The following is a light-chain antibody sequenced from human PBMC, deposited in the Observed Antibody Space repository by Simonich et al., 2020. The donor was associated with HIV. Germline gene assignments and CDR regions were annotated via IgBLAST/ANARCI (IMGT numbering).Light chain of an antibody. J-gene: IGLJ3*02. CDR3: CSYAGSNTLV. V-gene: IGLV2-23*01. Sequence: QSALTQPASVSGSPGQSITISCTGTSSDVGSSNLVSWYQQHPGKAPKLMISEGSKRPSGFSNRFSGSKSGNTASLTISGLQAEDEADYYCCSYAGSNTLVFGGGTKLTVL. CDR2: EGS. CDR1: SSDVGSSNL.